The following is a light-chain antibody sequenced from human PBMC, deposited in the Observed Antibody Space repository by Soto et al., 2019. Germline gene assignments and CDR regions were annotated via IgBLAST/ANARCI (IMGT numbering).Light chain of an antibody. CDR2: AAS. Sequence: DIQMTQSPSTLSASVGDRVTITCRASQSISSYLNWYQQKPGKAPKLLIHAASSLQSGVPSRFSGSRSGKDFTLTISSLQPEDFATYYCQQSYSTPPTLGQGTKVDTK. J-gene: IGKJ1*01. CDR3: QQSYSTPPT. V-gene: IGKV1-39*01. CDR1: QSISSY.